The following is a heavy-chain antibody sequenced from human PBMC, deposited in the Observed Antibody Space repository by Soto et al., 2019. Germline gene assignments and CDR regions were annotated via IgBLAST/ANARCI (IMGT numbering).Heavy chain of an antibody. Sequence: SENLSLTCTVSGGSISSSSNYCGWIRXPPGKGLEWIGSIYYSGSTYYNPSLKSRVTISVDTSKNQFSLKLSSVTAADTAVYYCACHYRTRRTYNCLDSRGKGTLLTVS. V-gene: IGHV4-39*01. J-gene: IGHJ5*01. CDR2: IYYSGST. D-gene: IGHD1-26*01. CDR3: ACHYRTRRTYNCLDS. CDR1: GGSISSSSNY.